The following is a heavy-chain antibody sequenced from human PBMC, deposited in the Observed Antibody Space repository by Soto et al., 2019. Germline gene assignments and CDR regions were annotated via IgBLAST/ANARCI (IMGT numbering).Heavy chain of an antibody. D-gene: IGHD3-10*01. CDR3: ARDNEYVLRGVDAFDI. J-gene: IGHJ3*02. V-gene: IGHV1-69*13. Sequence: SVKVSCKASGGTFSSYAISWVRQAPGQGLEWMGGIIPIFGTANYAQKFQGRVTITADESTSTAYMELSSLRSEDTAVYYCARDNEYVLRGVDAFDIWGQGTMVTVSS. CDR1: GGTFSSYA. CDR2: IIPIFGTA.